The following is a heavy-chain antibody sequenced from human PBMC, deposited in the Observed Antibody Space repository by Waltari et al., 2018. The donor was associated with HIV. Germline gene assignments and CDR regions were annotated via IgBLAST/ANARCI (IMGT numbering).Heavy chain of an antibody. V-gene: IGHV3-21*02. CDR3: ARELGSGSTYIPVFAS. CDR2: ISGSSNYL. J-gene: IGHJ4*02. D-gene: IGHD3-10*01. Sequence: LAQSGGGLVKPGGSLRLSCIASGFTFNPSNMNWVRQAPGKGLEWLSSISGSSNYLFSADSVRGRFIVSRDNAKNSVYLQMRSLRVEDTAVYYCARELGSGSTYIPVFASWGQGTLVTVSS. CDR1: GFTFNPSN.